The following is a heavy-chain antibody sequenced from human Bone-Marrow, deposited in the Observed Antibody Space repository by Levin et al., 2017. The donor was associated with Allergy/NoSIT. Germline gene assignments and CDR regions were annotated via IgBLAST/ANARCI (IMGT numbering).Heavy chain of an antibody. J-gene: IGHJ5*02. CDR2: IDWADDK. CDR1: GFSLSTSGMC. V-gene: IGHV2-70*01. D-gene: IGHD2-2*01. Sequence: VSGPTLVKPTQTLTLTCTFSGFSLSTSGMCVGWIRQTPGKALEWLAFIDWADDKYYSTSLKTRLSISKDTSKNQVVLTMSNMGPSDTATYYCARTRHGAFSPAGSEAAEDWLDPGGQGTRVTVSS. CDR3: ARTRHGAFSPAGSEAAEDWLDP.